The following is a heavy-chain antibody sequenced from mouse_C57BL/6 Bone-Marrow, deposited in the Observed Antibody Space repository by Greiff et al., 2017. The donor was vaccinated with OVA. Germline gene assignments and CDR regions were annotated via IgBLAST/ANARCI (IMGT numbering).Heavy chain of an antibody. CDR3: ARITTVVANWYFDV. V-gene: IGHV1-50*01. D-gene: IGHD1-1*01. J-gene: IGHJ1*03. Sequence: QVQLQQPGAELVKPGASVKLSCKASGYTFTSYWMQWVKQRPGQGLEWIGEIDPSDSYINYNQKFKGKATLTVDTSSSTAYMQLSSLTSEDSAVYYCARITTVVANWYFDVWGTGTTVTVSS. CDR2: IDPSDSYI. CDR1: GYTFTSYW.